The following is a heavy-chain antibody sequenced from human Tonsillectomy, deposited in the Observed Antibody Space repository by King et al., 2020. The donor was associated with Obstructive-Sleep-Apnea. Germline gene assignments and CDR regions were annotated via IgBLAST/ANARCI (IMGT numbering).Heavy chain of an antibody. CDR3: ARTNSGLFFDY. CDR1: GGSVRSSTYY. Sequence: QLQESGPGLAKPSETLSLTCTVSGGSVRSSTYYWTWIRQPPGKGLEWIGTIYYSVSTYYNPSLKSRVTISVDTSKNQFSLNLSSVTASDTAVYFCARTNSGLFFDYWGLGTLVTVSS. D-gene: IGHD2-21*01. CDR2: IYYSVST. J-gene: IGHJ4*02. V-gene: IGHV4-39*07.